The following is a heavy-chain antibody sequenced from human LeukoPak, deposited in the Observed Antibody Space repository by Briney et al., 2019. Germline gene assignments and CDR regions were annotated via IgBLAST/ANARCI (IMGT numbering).Heavy chain of an antibody. D-gene: IGHD6-13*01. J-gene: IGHJ4*02. Sequence: GGSLRLSCAASGFTFSSYGMHLVRQAPGKGLEWVAVIWYDGSNKYYADSVKGRFTISRDNSKNTLYLQMNSLRAEDTAVYYCARGAAGGKRSYYFDYWGQGTLVTVSS. V-gene: IGHV3-33*01. CDR2: IWYDGSNK. CDR3: ARGAAGGKRSYYFDY. CDR1: GFTFSSYG.